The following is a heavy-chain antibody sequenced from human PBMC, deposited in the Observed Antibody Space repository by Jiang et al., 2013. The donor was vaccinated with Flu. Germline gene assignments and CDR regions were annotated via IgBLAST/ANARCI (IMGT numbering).Heavy chain of an antibody. CDR2: INVGNGNT. J-gene: IGHJ4*02. V-gene: IGHV1-3*01. CDR3: ARRLGRNFDY. D-gene: IGHD1-26*01. CDR1: GYSFTSNA. Sequence: GAEVKKPGASVKVSCKASGYSFTSNAIHWVRQAPGQRLEWMGWINVGNGNTKYSPKFQGRLTITRDTSATTAYMELSSLTSEDTAVYFCARRLGRNFDYWGQGPGSPSPQ.